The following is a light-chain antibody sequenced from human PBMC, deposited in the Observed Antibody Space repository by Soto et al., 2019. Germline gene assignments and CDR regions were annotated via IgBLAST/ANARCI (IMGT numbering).Light chain of an antibody. CDR1: TGAVTSGYY. Sequence: QAVVTQEPSLTVSPGGTVTLTCASSTGAVTSGYYPNWFQQKPGQAPRALLYSTSNKHSWTPARFSGSLLGGKAALTLSGVQPEDEAAYYCLLYYGGAQLGVFGGGTKLTVL. J-gene: IGLJ2*01. CDR3: LLYYGGAQLGV. CDR2: STS. V-gene: IGLV7-43*01.